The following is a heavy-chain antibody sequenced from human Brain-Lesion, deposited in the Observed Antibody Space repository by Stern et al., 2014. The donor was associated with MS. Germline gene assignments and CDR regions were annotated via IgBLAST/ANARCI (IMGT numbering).Heavy chain of an antibody. V-gene: IGHV4-39*01. CDR2: IYYSGNT. J-gene: IGHJ5*02. D-gene: IGHD2-15*01. CDR1: GGSVSSTSYA. CDR3: AGEEDIRYCSGGSCTGNWFDP. Sequence: QVQLVQSGPGLVKPSETLSLTCTVAGGSVSSTSYAWAWIRQPPGKGLEWIGTIYYSGNTYYRPSLNSRLPISLDPSKNQFFPHLRSVTAADTAVYYCAGEEDIRYCSGGSCTGNWFDPWGQGTLVTVSS.